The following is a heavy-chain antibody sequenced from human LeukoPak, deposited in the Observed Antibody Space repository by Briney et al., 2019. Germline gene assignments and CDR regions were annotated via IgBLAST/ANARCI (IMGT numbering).Heavy chain of an antibody. CDR3: AKADFWSGENWFDP. CDR1: GFTFSSYA. D-gene: IGHD3-3*01. V-gene: IGHV3-23*01. Sequence: GGSLRLSCAASGFTFSSYAMSWVRQAPGKGLEWVSAISGSGGSTYYADSVKGRFTISRNNSKNTLYLQMNSLRAEDTAVYYCAKADFWSGENWFDPWGQGTLVTVSS. J-gene: IGHJ5*02. CDR2: ISGSGGST.